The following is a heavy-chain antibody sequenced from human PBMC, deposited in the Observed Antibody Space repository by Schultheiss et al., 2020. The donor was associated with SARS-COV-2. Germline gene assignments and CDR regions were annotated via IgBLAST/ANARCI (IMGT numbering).Heavy chain of an antibody. J-gene: IGHJ4*02. CDR1: GYTFTSYD. CDR3: ARTNCSGGSCYSGYFDY. Sequence: ASVKVSCKASGYTFTSYDINWVRQATGQGLEWMGWMNPNSGNTGYAQKFQGRVTMTRNTSISTAYMELSSLRSEDTAVYYCARTNCSGGSCYSGYFDYWGQGTLVTVSS. V-gene: IGHV1-8*01. D-gene: IGHD2-15*01. CDR2: MNPNSGNT.